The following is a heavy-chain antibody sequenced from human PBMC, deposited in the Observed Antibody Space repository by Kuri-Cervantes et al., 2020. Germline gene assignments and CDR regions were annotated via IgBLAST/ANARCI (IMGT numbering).Heavy chain of an antibody. J-gene: IGHJ6*02. Sequence: GESLRISCAASGFTFSSYSMNWVRQAPGKGLEWVSYISSSGSTIYYADSVKGRFTISRDNAKNSLYLQMNSLRAEDTAVYYCARAPLELGYSSSSGPYYYYGMDVWGQGTTVTVSS. CDR1: GFTFSSYS. CDR2: ISSSGSTI. CDR3: ARAPLELGYSSSSGPYYYYGMDV. D-gene: IGHD6-6*01. V-gene: IGHV3-48*04.